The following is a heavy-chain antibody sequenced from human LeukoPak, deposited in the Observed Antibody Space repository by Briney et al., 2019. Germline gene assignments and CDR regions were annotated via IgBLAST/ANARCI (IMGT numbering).Heavy chain of an antibody. CDR2: FIPIFGTA. D-gene: IGHD3-9*01. CDR3: AGGRYFDWLPSYYFDY. CDR1: GGTFSSYA. Sequence: ASVKVSRKASGGTFSSYAISWVRQAPGQGLEWMGGFIPIFGTANYAQKFQGRVTITTDESTSTAYMELSSLRSEDTAVYYCAGGRYFDWLPSYYFDYWGQGTLVTVSS. V-gene: IGHV1-69*05. J-gene: IGHJ4*02.